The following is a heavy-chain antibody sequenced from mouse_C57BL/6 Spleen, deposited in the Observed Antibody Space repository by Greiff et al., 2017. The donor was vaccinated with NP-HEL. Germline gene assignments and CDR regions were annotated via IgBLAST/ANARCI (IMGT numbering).Heavy chain of an antibody. V-gene: IGHV1-59*01. Sequence: QVQLQQPGAELVRPGTSVKLSCKASGYTFTSYWMHWVKQRPGQGLEWIGVIDPSDSYTNYNQKFKGKATLTVDTSSSTAYMQLSSLTSEDSAVYYCARNGDYLWFAYWGQGTLVTVSA. J-gene: IGHJ3*01. CDR3: ARNGDYLWFAY. D-gene: IGHD2-4*01. CDR1: GYTFTSYW. CDR2: IDPSDSYT.